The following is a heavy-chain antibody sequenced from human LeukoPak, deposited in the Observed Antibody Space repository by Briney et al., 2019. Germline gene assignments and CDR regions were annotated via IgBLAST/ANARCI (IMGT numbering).Heavy chain of an antibody. CDR2: INHSGST. CDR3: ASRSYCSSTSCYGGDY. D-gene: IGHD2-2*01. CDR1: GGSFSGYY. J-gene: IGHJ4*02. V-gene: IGHV4-34*01. Sequence: SETLSLTCAVYGGSFSGYYWSWIPQPPGKGREWIGEINHSGSTNYNPSLKSRVTISVDTSKNQFSRKLSSVTAADTAVYYCASRSYCSSTSCYGGDYWGQGTLVTVSS.